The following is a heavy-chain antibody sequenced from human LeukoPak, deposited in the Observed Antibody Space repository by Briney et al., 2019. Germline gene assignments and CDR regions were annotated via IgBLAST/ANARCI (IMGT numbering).Heavy chain of an antibody. Sequence: PGGSLRLSCAASGFTFSSYGMHWVRQAPGKGLEWVAFIRYDGSNKYYADSVKGRFTISRDNSKNTLYLQMNSLRAEDTAVYYCAKDGCSSTSCYQPLSFWGQGTLVTVSS. CDR3: AKDGCSSTSCYQPLSF. D-gene: IGHD2-2*01. V-gene: IGHV3-30*02. J-gene: IGHJ4*02. CDR1: GFTFSSYG. CDR2: IRYDGSNK.